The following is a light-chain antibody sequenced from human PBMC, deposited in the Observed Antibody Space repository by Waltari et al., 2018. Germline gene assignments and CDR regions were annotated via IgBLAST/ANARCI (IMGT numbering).Light chain of an antibody. CDR2: SKY. CDR1: TSNIDRNS. CDR3: AAWDDSLNGVI. J-gene: IGLJ2*01. Sequence: QSVLTQPPSASGTPGQSVTISCSGSTSNIDRNSVSWFQQVPGTDPKRRIFSKYRRPSGVPDRFTGSKSGTSASLAISGLQSDDEADYYCAAWDDSLNGVIFGGGTKLTVL. V-gene: IGLV1-44*01.